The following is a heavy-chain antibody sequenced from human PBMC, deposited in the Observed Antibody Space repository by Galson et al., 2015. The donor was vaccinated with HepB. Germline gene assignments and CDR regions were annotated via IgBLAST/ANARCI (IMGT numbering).Heavy chain of an antibody. CDR2: ISTTSDNK. CDR1: GFTFSSYT. Sequence: SLRLSCAASGFTFSSYTMNWVRQAPGKGLEWISYISTTSDNKFSADSVKGRFIISRDNAKNLLYLQMNSLRAEDTAVNYCTRIALSGSYWYFDYWGQGSLVTVSS. V-gene: IGHV3-48*01. CDR3: TRIALSGSYWYFDY. D-gene: IGHD1-26*01. J-gene: IGHJ4*02.